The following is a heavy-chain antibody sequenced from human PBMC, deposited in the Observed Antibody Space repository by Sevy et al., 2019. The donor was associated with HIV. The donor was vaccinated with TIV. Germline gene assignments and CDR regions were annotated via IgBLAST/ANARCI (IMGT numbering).Heavy chain of an antibody. CDR2: VRGDGSDI. V-gene: IGHV5-51*01. CDR3: ARQHSYTSDF. D-gene: IGHD3-16*01. Sequence: GESLKISCKGSGYTFNTYWIGWVRQMPGKGLEWMGLVRGDGSDIRYSPPFQGHVPISADRSIGVAYLQWSSLQASDTAMYYCARQHSYTSDFWGQGTLVTVSS. J-gene: IGHJ4*02. CDR1: GYTFNTYW.